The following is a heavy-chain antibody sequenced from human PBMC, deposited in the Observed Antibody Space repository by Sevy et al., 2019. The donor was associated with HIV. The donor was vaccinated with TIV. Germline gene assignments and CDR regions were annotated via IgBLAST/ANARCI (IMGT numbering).Heavy chain of an antibody. Sequence: SLRLSCAASGFTFSSYSIHWVRQAPGKGLERVAVIWYDGSNKYYADSVKGRFTISRDNSRNTVYPQINSLRAEDTAVYYCASTRGSGTYWRVFDYWGQGTMVTVSS. CDR2: IWYDGSNK. V-gene: IGHV3-33*01. J-gene: IGHJ4*02. CDR3: ASTRGSGTYWRVFDY. CDR1: GFTFSSYS. D-gene: IGHD3-10*01.